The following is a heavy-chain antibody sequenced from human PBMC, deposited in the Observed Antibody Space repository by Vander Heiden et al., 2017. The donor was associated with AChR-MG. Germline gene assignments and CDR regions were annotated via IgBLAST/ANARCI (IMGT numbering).Heavy chain of an antibody. V-gene: IGHV3-23*01. D-gene: IGHD3-10*01. CDR1: GFNNLYNFA. Sequence: EVQLLESGGGLVQPGESLRLSCAASGFNNLYNFAITRVRRAAGRGLEWVSLISSSGAATYYADSVKGRFTISRDNSKNTLSLHMNSLRADDTAVYYCAKTFCYGSGTLDFPLFGLDVWGQGTTVTVSS. CDR3: AKTFCYGSGTLDFPLFGLDV. CDR2: ISSSGAAT. J-gene: IGHJ6*02.